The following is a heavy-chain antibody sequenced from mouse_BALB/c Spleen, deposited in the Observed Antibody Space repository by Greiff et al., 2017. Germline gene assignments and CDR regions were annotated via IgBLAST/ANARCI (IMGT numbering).Heavy chain of an antibody. J-gene: IGHJ4*01. CDR3: ERGGDYYRMDY. CDR2: ISDGGSYT. CDR1: GFTFSDYY. Sequence: EVKLMESGGGLVKPGGSLKLSCAASGFTFSDYYMYWVRQTPEKRLEWVATISDGGSYTYYPDSVKGRFTISRDNAKNNLYLQMSSLKSEDTAMYYCERGGDYYRMDYWGQGTSVTVSS. V-gene: IGHV5-4*02.